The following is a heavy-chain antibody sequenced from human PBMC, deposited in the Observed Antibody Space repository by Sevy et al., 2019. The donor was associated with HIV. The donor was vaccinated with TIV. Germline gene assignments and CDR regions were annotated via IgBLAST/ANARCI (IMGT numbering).Heavy chain of an antibody. Sequence: GGSLRLSCAASGLTLSSCGMHWARQAPGKGLEWVAVISNDGSNKYYADSVKGRFTISRDTSKNTLYLQMNSLRAEDTAVYYCAKDFTGYDGMDVWGQGTTVTVSS. J-gene: IGHJ6*02. V-gene: IGHV3-30*18. D-gene: IGHD3-9*01. CDR1: GLTLSSCG. CDR2: ISNDGSNK. CDR3: AKDFTGYDGMDV.